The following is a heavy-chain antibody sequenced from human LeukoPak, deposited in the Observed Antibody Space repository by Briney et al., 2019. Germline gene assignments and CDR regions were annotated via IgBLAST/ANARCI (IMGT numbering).Heavy chain of an antibody. V-gene: IGHV3-43*01. Sequence: GGSLRLSCAASGFTFDDYAMHWVRQAPGKGLEWVALISWEGHTTYYADSVRGRFTISRDNSKNSLYLQMDSLRTEDTAFYYCTRDTDYGSATNYFDSWGQGTLVSVSS. CDR3: TRDTDYGSATNYFDS. CDR2: ISWEGHTT. D-gene: IGHD3-10*01. J-gene: IGHJ4*02. CDR1: GFTFDDYA.